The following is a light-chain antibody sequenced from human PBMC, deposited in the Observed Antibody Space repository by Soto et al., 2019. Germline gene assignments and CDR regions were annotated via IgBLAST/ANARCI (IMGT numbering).Light chain of an antibody. CDR2: DVS. Sequence: QSALTQPASVSGSPGQSITISCTGTSSDVGGYNYVSWYQHHPGKAPKLMIYDVSNRPSGVSNRFSGSKSGNTASLTISGVQAEDEASYYCSSYTTRATVVFGGGTKLTGL. J-gene: IGLJ3*02. CDR3: SSYTTRATVV. CDR1: SSDVGGYNY. V-gene: IGLV2-14*03.